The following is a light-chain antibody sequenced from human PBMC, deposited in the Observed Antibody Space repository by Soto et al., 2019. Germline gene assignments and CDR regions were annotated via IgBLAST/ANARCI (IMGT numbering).Light chain of an antibody. J-gene: IGKJ1*01. CDR1: QSVSQY. V-gene: IGKV3-20*01. Sequence: EIVLTQSPGTLSWSLGERATLSCRASQSVSQYLAWYQQKPGQAPRLLIYAASSRASGIPDRFSGSGSGTDFTLTISSLQAEDVAVYYCQQYFTSPWTFGQGTKVEI. CDR3: QQYFTSPWT. CDR2: AAS.